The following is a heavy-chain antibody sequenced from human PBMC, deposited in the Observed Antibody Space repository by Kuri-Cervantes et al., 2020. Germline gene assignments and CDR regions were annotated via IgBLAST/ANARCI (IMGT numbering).Heavy chain of an antibody. J-gene: IGHJ6*02. D-gene: IGHD6-13*01. Sequence: ASVKVSCKASGYTFTSYAMNWVRQAPGQGLEWMGWINTNTGNPTYAQGFTGRFVFSLDTSVSTAYLQISSLKAEDTAVYYCAREHSSWYATYDYYYGMDVWGQGTTVTVSS. CDR3: AREHSSWYATYDYYYGMDV. V-gene: IGHV7-4-1*02. CDR2: INTNTGNP. CDR1: GYTFTSYA.